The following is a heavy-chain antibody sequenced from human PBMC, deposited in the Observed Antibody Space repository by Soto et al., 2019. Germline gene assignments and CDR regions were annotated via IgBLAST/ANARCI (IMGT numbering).Heavy chain of an antibody. D-gene: IGHD5-12*01. V-gene: IGHV1-18*01. J-gene: IGHJ5*02. Sequence: GASVKVSCKASGYTFTSYGISWVGQAPLQGLEWMGCISAYNGNTNYAQKLQGRVTMTTDTPTSTAYMELRSLRSEDTAVYYCARAREYGIYGCFDPWGQGTLVTVAS. CDR3: ARAREYGIYGCFDP. CDR2: ISAYNGNT. CDR1: GYTFTSYG.